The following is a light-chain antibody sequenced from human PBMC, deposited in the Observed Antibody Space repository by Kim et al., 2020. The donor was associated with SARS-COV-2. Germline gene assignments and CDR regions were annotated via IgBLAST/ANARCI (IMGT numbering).Light chain of an antibody. CDR2: KDS. V-gene: IGLV3-27*01. CDR1: VLAKKY. Sequence: SVSPGQTARLTCSGDVLAKKYARWFQQKPGQAPVLVIYKDSERPSGIPERFSGSSSGTTVTLTISGAQVEDEADYYCYSAADNSWVFGGGTQLTVL. J-gene: IGLJ3*02. CDR3: YSAADNSWV.